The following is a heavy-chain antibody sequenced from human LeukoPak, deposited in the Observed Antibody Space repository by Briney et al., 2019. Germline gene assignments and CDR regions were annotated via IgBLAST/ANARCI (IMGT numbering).Heavy chain of an antibody. Sequence: GGSLRLSCPASGFTFSDYSMSWVRQAPGKGLEWVSSISSSSDYIYYADSVKGRFTISRDNARNSLYLQMNSLRAEDTAVYYCAKEKYGTDVGEDAFDIWGQGTMVTVSS. CDR1: GFTFSDYS. J-gene: IGHJ3*02. V-gene: IGHV3-21*04. CDR2: ISSSSDYI. D-gene: IGHD4-17*01. CDR3: AKEKYGTDVGEDAFDI.